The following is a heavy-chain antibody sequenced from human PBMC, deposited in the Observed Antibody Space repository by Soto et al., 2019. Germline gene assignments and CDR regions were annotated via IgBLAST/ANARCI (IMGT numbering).Heavy chain of an antibody. D-gene: IGHD2-21*02. J-gene: IGHJ4*02. V-gene: IGHV4-34*01. CDR1: GGSFSGYY. Sequence: NPSETLSLTCAVYGGSFSGYYWSWIRQPPGKGLEWIGEINHSGSTNYNPSLKSRVTISVDTSKNQFSLKLSSVTAADTAVYYCARHPCGGDCYSDYFDYWGQGTLVTVSS. CDR3: ARHPCGGDCYSDYFDY. CDR2: INHSGST.